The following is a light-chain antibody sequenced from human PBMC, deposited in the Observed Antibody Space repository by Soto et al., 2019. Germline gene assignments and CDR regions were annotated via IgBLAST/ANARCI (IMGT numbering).Light chain of an antibody. CDR2: DAS. CDR3: QQSDNPPIP. V-gene: IGKV1-33*01. Sequence: DIQMTQSPSSLSGSGGDRVTITWEASQDISNYLNWYQQKPGKAPKLLIYDASNLETGVPSRLRGSGSGTDFTFTISSLQPEDTATYYCQQSDNPPIPFGHGTRLEIK. CDR1: QDISNY. J-gene: IGKJ5*01.